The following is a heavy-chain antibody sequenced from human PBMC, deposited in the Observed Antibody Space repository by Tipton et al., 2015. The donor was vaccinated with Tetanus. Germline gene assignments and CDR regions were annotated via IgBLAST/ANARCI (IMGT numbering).Heavy chain of an antibody. J-gene: IGHJ5*02. CDR3: ARGSDIVVVPGVTRADWFDP. D-gene: IGHD2-2*01. CDR1: GASLRGGDYH. Sequence: TLSLTCTVSGASLRGGDYHWSWIRQPPGKGLEWLAYISGSGTTNSNYYLKSRITMTQDTSKNQFSLKLTSVTAADTAMYYCARGSDIVVVPGVTRADWFDPWGQGTLVTVSS. CDR2: ISGSGTT. V-gene: IGHV4-61*08.